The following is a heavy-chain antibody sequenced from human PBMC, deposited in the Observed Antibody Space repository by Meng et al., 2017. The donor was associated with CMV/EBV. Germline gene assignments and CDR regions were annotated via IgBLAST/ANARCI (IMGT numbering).Heavy chain of an antibody. CDR1: GLTFSSDA. CDR3: ARGDYFDY. V-gene: IGHV3-30*14. Sequence: VQQVGSGGCGVQRGRSLRLSCAASGLTFSSDAMHCVRQAPGKGLEWVAVISYDGSNKYYADSVKGRFTISRDNSKNTLYLQMNSLRAEDTAVYYCARGDYFDYWGQGTLVTVSS. J-gene: IGHJ4*02. CDR2: ISYDGSNK.